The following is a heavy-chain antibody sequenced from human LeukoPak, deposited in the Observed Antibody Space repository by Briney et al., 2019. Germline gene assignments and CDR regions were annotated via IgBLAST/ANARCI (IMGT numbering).Heavy chain of an antibody. CDR1: GGTFSSYT. J-gene: IGHJ6*03. D-gene: IGHD3-3*01. CDR3: ARELRFLEAYYYYYMDV. V-gene: IGHV1-69*04. Sequence: GASVKVSCKASGGTFSSYTISWVRQAPGQGLEWMGRIIPILGIANYAQKLKGRVTITADKYTSKAYMEVSSLRSEDTAVYYCARELRFLEAYYYYYMDVWGKGTTVTVSS. CDR2: IIPILGIA.